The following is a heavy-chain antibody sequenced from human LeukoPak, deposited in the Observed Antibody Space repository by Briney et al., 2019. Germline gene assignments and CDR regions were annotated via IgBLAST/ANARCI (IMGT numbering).Heavy chain of an antibody. CDR1: GYTFTSYA. J-gene: IGHJ3*02. CDR3: ARDFWGLYGYGDI. D-gene: IGHD3-16*01. CDR2: INAGNGNT. Sequence: ASVKVSCKASGYTFTSYAMHWVRQAPGQRLEWMGWINAGNGNTKYSQKFQGRVTITRDTSASTAYMELSSLRSEDTAVYYCARDFWGLYGYGDIWGQGTMVTVSS. V-gene: IGHV1-3*01.